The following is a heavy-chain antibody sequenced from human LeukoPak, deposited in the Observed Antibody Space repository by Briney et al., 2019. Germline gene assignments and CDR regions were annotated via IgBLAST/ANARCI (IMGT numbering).Heavy chain of an antibody. CDR1: GFTFSTSTLVGHT. D-gene: IGHD4-11*01. V-gene: IGHV3-21*01. CDR2: ISSSGTYI. Sequence: GGPLTLPCTTSGFTFSTSTLVGHTMNGARQAPGKGLDWVSSISSSGTYIYYTDSVKGRFTISRDIANSLLYLQMNSLRADDTAVYYCARDLDYSTGFDYWGQGALVTVSS. J-gene: IGHJ4*02. CDR3: ARDLDYSTGFDY.